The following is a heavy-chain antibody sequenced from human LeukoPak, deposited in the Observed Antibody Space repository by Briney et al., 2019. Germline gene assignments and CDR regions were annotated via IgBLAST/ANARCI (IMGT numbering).Heavy chain of an antibody. Sequence: SQTLSLTCTVSGGSISSGGYYWSWIRQHPGKGLEGIAYIPYSGSPYYNPSLKSRVSISIDTSKNQFSLKLSSVNAADTAVYYCARVNSRHPSFEYWGQGPLVTVSS. J-gene: IGHJ4*02. CDR1: GGSISSGGYY. V-gene: IGHV4-31*03. CDR3: ARVNSRHPSFEY. CDR2: IPYSGSP. D-gene: IGHD2/OR15-2a*01.